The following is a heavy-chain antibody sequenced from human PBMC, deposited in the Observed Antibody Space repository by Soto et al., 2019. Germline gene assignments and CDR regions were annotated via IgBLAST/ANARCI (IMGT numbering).Heavy chain of an antibody. CDR2: ISGSDGVT. CDR1: GFTFSNYA. Sequence: EVQLLESGGGLVQPGGSLRLSCAASGFTFSNYAMSWVRQAPGKGLEWVSPISGSDGVTYYADSVKGRFTISRDISMTTLYLRMNSLGVEDAAVYYCAKLSGSSWRGSVDVGGQGTTVTVS. CDR3: AKLSGSSWRGSVDV. J-gene: IGHJ6*02. D-gene: IGHD6-13*01. V-gene: IGHV3-23*01.